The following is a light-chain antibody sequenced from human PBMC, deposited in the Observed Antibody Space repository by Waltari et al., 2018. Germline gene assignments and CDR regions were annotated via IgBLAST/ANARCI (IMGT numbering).Light chain of an antibody. Sequence: QSALTQPASVSGSPGQSITISCTGTSSDIGTYNYLSWYQQHPGKAPKLMIYAVSNRPSGVSNRFSASKSGNTASLTISGLQAEDEADYYCSSYTSTDTWVFGGGTKLTVL. J-gene: IGLJ3*02. CDR1: SSDIGTYNY. CDR2: AVS. V-gene: IGLV2-14*03. CDR3: SSYTSTDTWV.